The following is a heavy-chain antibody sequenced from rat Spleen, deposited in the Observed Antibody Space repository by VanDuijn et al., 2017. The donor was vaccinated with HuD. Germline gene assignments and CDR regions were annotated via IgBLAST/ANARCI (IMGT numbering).Heavy chain of an antibody. CDR1: GFTFSDHA. V-gene: IGHV5S10*01. J-gene: IGHJ3*01. CDR3: ATPTPGIPFAY. CDR2: IIYDGSGT. Sequence: EVQLVESGGRLVQPGNSLKLSCAASGFTFSDHAMAWVRQFPKKGLEWVAIIIYDGSGTFYRDSVKGRFTIYRDNAKNTLSLQMDSLRTEDTATYYCATPTPGIPFAYWGQGTLVTVSS. D-gene: IGHD1-4*01.